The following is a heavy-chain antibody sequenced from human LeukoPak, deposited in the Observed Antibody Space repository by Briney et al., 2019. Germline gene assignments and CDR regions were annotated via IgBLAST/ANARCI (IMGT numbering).Heavy chain of an antibody. CDR3: ARQHDDCSSTSCYSSPHYDY. Sequence: SETLSLTCAVSGYSISSGYYWGWIRQPPGKGLEWIGSIYHSGSTYYNPSLKSRVTISVDTSKNQFSLKLSSVTAADTAVYYCARQHDDCSSTSCYSSPHYDYWGQGTLVTVSS. CDR2: IYHSGST. J-gene: IGHJ4*02. CDR1: GYSISSGYY. D-gene: IGHD2-2*02. V-gene: IGHV4-38-2*01.